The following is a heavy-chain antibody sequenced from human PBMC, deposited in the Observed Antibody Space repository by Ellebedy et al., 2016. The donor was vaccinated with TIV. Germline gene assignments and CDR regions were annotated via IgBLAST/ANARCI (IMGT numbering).Heavy chain of an antibody. Sequence: SETLSLXXTVSGGSISSYYWSWIRQHPGKGLEWIGYIYYSGSTYYNPSLKSRVTISVDTSKNQFSLKLSSVTAADTAVYYCARLRVVPAAWYFDLWGRGTLVTVSS. V-gene: IGHV4-59*06. CDR2: IYYSGST. D-gene: IGHD2-2*01. CDR1: GGSISSYY. J-gene: IGHJ2*01. CDR3: ARLRVVPAAWYFDL.